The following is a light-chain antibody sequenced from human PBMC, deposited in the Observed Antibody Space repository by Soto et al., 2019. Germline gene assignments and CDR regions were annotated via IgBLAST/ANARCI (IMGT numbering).Light chain of an antibody. CDR3: QQYSSLWT. Sequence: EIVFTQSPGTLSLSRGERATLSCRTNQSVIHNYLAWYHHKPGQAPSLLIYGASSRATGIPDRFSGSGSGTDLTLSISRLEPEDFAVYYCQQYSSLWTFGQGTKVDIK. J-gene: IGKJ1*01. V-gene: IGKV3-20*01. CDR2: GAS. CDR1: QSVIHNY.